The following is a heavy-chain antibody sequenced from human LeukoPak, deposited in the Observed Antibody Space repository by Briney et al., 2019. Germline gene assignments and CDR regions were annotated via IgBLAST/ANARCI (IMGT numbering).Heavy chain of an antibody. CDR2: IYASGVT. D-gene: IGHD4-17*01. V-gene: IGHV4-4*07. Sequence: SETLSLTCTISGGSISSYYWSWIRQPAGKGLEWIGRIYASGVTNYNPSLKSRVTISVDTSKNQFSLKLSSVTAADTAVYYCARAGYGDSDFDYWGQGTLVTVSS. CDR1: GGSISSYY. CDR3: ARAGYGDSDFDY. J-gene: IGHJ4*02.